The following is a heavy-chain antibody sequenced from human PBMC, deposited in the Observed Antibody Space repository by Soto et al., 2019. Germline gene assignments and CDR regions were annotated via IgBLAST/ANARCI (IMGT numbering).Heavy chain of an antibody. CDR3: ARGSAVPTLRSMDV. V-gene: IGHV4-59*01. CDR1: GGTISTYY. D-gene: IGHD4-4*01. CDR2: IYYSGST. Sequence: QVRLQESGPGLVKPSETLSLTCTVSGGTISTYYWNWIRQPPGKGLEWIGYIYYSGSTNYNPSLSGRAILSVDTSKSWFSMRRDSLTAADTAEYYWARGSAVPTLRSMDVWGQGTTVTVSS. J-gene: IGHJ6*02.